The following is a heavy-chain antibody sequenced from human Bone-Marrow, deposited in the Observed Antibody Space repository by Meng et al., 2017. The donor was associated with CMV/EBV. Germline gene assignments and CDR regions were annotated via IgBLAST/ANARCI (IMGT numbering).Heavy chain of an antibody. CDR1: GFTFSSYW. CDR2: IKQDGSEK. J-gene: IGHJ5*02. CDR3: ARTGYCSSTSCRRRWFDP. D-gene: IGHD2-2*01. Sequence: GESLKISCAASGFTFSSYWMSWVRQAPGKGLEWVANIKQDGSEKYYVDSVKGRFTISRDNAKNSLYLQMNSLRAEDTAVYYCARTGYCSSTSCRRRWFDPCGQGTLVTVSS. V-gene: IGHV3-7*01.